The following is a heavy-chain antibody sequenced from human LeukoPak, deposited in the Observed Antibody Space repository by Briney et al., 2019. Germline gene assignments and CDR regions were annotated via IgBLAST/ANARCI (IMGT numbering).Heavy chain of an antibody. Sequence: GGSLRLSCAASGFTFSSSAMSWVRQAPGKGLEWVSAISNNGGYTYYADSVQGRFTISRDNSESTLCLQMNSLRAEDTAVYYCARSSHNWFDPWGQGTLVTVSS. J-gene: IGHJ5*02. CDR2: ISNNGGYT. CDR3: ARSSHNWFDP. D-gene: IGHD2-15*01. CDR1: GFTFSSSA. V-gene: IGHV3-23*01.